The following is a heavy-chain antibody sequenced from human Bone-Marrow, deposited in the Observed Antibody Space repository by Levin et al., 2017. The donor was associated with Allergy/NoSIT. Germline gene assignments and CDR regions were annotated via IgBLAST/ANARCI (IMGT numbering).Heavy chain of an antibody. D-gene: IGHD7-27*01. Sequence: GESLKISCQASGYTFATTWIGWVRQLPGKGLEWMGVIYPRDSDTKYSPSLEGQVTISADKSISTVYLQWSRLEVSASGMYYCARHPGADYWGQGTLVTVSS. V-gene: IGHV5-51*01. J-gene: IGHJ4*02. CDR2: IYPRDSDT. CDR3: ARHPGADY. CDR1: GYTFATTW.